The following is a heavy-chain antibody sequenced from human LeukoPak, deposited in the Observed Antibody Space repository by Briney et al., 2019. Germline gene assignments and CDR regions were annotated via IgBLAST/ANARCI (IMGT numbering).Heavy chain of an antibody. CDR3: ARGGSFDQ. V-gene: IGHV3-23*01. J-gene: IGHJ4*02. CDR1: GLTVSNTY. D-gene: IGHD1-26*01. Sequence: GGSLRLSCAASGLTVSNTYMSWLRQPPGRGLDWVSGISVSGDSTYYADSVKGRFTISRDNSKNTLYLQMNSLRAEDTAVYYCARGGSFDQWGQGTLVTVSS. CDR2: ISVSGDST.